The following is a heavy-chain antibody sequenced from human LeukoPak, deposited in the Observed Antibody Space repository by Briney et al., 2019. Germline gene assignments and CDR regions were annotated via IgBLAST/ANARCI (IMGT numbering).Heavy chain of an antibody. J-gene: IGHJ4*02. CDR1: GYSFTSYW. D-gene: IGHD3-22*01. Sequence: GESLKISCKGSGYSFTSYWSGWVRQMPGKGLEWRGIIYPGDSGTRYSPSFQGQVTISADKSIRSAYLQWNTLKASDTAMYYCARLLGDSSGYTPGFDCWGQGTLVTVSS. CDR2: IYPGDSGT. CDR3: ARLLGDSSGYTPGFDC. V-gene: IGHV5-51*01.